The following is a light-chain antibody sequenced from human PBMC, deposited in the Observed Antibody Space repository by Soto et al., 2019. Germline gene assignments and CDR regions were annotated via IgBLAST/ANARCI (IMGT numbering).Light chain of an antibody. CDR2: RND. J-gene: IGLJ7*01. Sequence: QLVLTQPPTASGTPGQRVTISCSGSRSNIGSNYVYWYQQVPGTAPKLLIYRNDQRPSGVPDRFSGSKSGTSASLAISGLRSEDEADYYCVAWDDSLSGGVFGGGTQLT. CDR1: RSNIGSNY. V-gene: IGLV1-47*01. CDR3: VAWDDSLSGGV.